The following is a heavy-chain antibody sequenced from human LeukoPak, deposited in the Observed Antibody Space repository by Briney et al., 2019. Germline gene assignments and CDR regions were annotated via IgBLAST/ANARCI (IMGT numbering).Heavy chain of an antibody. D-gene: IGHD3-22*01. CDR2: MSAYNGNT. V-gene: IGHV1-18*01. CDR1: GYTFTSYV. CDR3: ARQGSYYDSSGYFN. Sequence: ASVKVSFKAAGYTFTSYVISWVRQAPGQGLEWMGWMSAYNGNTNYAQKLQGRVTMTTDTSTSTAYMELRSLRSDDTAVYYCARQGSYYDSSGYFNWGQGTLVTVSS. J-gene: IGHJ4*02.